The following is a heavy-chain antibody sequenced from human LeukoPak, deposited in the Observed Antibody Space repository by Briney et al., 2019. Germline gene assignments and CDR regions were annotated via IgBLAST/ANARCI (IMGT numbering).Heavy chain of an antibody. D-gene: IGHD2-2*01. CDR1: GFTFSSYS. CDR3: ARESLGYCSSSTCYYFYMDF. V-gene: IGHV3-48*04. J-gene: IGHJ6*03. CDR2: ISGSSSTI. Sequence: GGSLRLSCAASGFTFSSYSMNWVRQAPGKGLEWLSYISGSSSTIYYAESVKGRFTISRDNAKNSQYLQMNSLRAEDTAVYYCARESLGYCSSSTCYYFYMDFWGKGTTVTVSS.